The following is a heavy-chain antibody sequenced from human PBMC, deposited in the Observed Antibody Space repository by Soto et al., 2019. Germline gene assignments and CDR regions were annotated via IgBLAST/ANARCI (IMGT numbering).Heavy chain of an antibody. J-gene: IGHJ4*02. Sequence: GASVKVSCKASGGTFSSYTISWVRQAPGQGLEWMGRIIPILGIANYAQKFQGRVTITADKSTNTAYMELSRLRSEDTAVYYCATDKDDYGDYRIDYWGQGTLVTVSS. CDR3: ATDKDDYGDYRIDY. D-gene: IGHD4-17*01. V-gene: IGHV1-69*02. CDR1: GGTFSSYT. CDR2: IIPILGIA.